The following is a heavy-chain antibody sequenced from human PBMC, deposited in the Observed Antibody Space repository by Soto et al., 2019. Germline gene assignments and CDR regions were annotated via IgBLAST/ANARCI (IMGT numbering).Heavy chain of an antibody. CDR3: ARGRYDSSGYFVAYFDF. J-gene: IGHJ4*02. Sequence: ASVKVSCKASGYTFTSYYMSWVRQAPGQGLEWMGIINPSGAGTTYAQNFQGRVTMTRDTSTSTVYMQLSSLRSEDTAMYYCARGRYDSSGYFVAYFDFWGQGALVTVSS. CDR2: INPSGAGT. D-gene: IGHD3-22*01. V-gene: IGHV1-46*01. CDR1: GYTFTSYY.